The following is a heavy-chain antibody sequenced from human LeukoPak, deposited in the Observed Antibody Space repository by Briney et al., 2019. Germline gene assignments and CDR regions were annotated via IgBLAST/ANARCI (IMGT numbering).Heavy chain of an antibody. V-gene: IGHV4-39*01. J-gene: IGHJ4*02. Sequence: SETLSLTCTVSGGTISNDNYYWGWIRQPPGKGLEWIASINYSGTTYYNPSLNSRVSISVDTSKTQLSLRLSSVTAADTAVYYCARLSDYWGQGILVTVSS. CDR1: GGTISNDNYY. CDR3: ARLSDY. CDR2: INYSGTT.